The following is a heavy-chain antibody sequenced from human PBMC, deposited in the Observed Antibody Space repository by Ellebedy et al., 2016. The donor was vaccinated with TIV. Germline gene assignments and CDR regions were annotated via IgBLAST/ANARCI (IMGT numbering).Heavy chain of an antibody. J-gene: IGHJ4*02. CDR3: ARAVGNSGTGAPY. CDR2: IWYDGSNE. V-gene: IGHV3-33*08. Sequence: PGGSLRLSCAAFGFTFSTYSMNWVRQAPGKGLEWVAVIWYDGSNEYYADSVKGRFTIPRDNSKNTLHLQRNSLRVEDTDVYYCARAVGNSGTGAPYWGQGTLVSVSS. CDR1: GFTFSTYS. D-gene: IGHD3-10*01.